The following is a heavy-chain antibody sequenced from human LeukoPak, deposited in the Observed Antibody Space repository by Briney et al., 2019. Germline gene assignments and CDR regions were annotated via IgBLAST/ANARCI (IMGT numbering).Heavy chain of an antibody. V-gene: IGHV1-2*02. Sequence: ASVKVSCKASGYTFTGYYMHWVRQAPGQGLEWMGWINPNSGGTNYAQKFQGRVTMTRDTSISTAYMELSRLRSDDTAVYYCARDGSYDSSGYYLSSPKDDYWGQGTLVTVSS. J-gene: IGHJ4*02. D-gene: IGHD3-22*01. CDR3: ARDGSYDSSGYYLSSPKDDY. CDR1: GYTFTGYY. CDR2: INPNSGGT.